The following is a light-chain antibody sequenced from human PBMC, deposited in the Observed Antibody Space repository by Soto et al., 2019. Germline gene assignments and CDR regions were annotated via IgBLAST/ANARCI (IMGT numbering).Light chain of an antibody. CDR1: QSISSW. CDR2: KAS. J-gene: IGKJ1*01. V-gene: IGKV1-5*03. Sequence: DIQMTQSPSTLSASVGDRVTITCRASQSISSWLAWYQQKPGKAPKLLIYKASSLESGVPSRFSCSGSGTEFTLTISSLQPDYFATYYCQQYNSYWTFGQGTKVEIK. CDR3: QQYNSYWT.